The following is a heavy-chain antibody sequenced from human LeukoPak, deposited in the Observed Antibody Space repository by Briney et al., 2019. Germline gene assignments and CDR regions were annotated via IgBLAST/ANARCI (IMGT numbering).Heavy chain of an antibody. CDR3: ARRTTIFPRRYFFDY. CDR2: IYSGGST. J-gene: IGHJ4*02. CDR1: GFTVSSNY. V-gene: IGHV3-66*04. Sequence: GGSLRLSCAASGFTVSSNYMSWVRQAPGKGLEWVSVIYSGGSTYYADSVKGRFTISRDNSKNTLYLQMNCLRAEDTAVYFCARRTTIFPRRYFFDYWGQGTLVTVSS. D-gene: IGHD3-3*01.